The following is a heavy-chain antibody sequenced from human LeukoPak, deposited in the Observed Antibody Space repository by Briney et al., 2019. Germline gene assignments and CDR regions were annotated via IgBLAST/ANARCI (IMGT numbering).Heavy chain of an antibody. D-gene: IGHD6-19*01. CDR3: ARLTVAGIGVDYFDY. Sequence: ASVKVSCKASGGTLSRYAISWVRQAPGQGLEWMGWISAYNGNTNYAQKLQGRVTMTTDTSTSTAYMELRSLRSDDTAVYYCARLTVAGIGVDYFDYWGQGTLVTVSS. V-gene: IGHV1-18*01. CDR1: GGTLSRYA. CDR2: ISAYNGNT. J-gene: IGHJ4*02.